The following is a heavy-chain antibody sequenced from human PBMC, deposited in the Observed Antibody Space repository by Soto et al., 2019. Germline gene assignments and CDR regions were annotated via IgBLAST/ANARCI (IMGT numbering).Heavy chain of an antibody. CDR1: GYTFTSYD. D-gene: IGHD3-3*01. V-gene: IGHV1-8*01. J-gene: IGHJ4*02. CDR3: ARGRSPGHDFWSGYYFDY. Sequence: ASVKVSCKASGYTFTSYDINWVRQATGQGLEWMGWMNPNSGNTGYAQKFQGRVTMTRNTSISTAYMELSSLRSEDTAVYYCARGRSPGHDFWSGYYFDYWGQGTLVTVSS. CDR2: MNPNSGNT.